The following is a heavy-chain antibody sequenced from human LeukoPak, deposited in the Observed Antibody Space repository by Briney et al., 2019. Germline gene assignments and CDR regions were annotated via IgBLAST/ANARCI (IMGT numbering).Heavy chain of an antibody. CDR1: GGSISSGGYY. Sequence: SETLSLTCTVSGGSISSGGYYWSWIRQHPGKGLERIGCIHYSGSTYYNPSPKSRVTISVDTSKNQFSLKLSSVTAADTAVYYCATKPGEVYDFWSGYYGGWFDPWGQGTLVTVSS. CDR3: ATKPGEVYDFWSGYYGGWFDP. J-gene: IGHJ5*02. CDR2: IHYSGST. D-gene: IGHD3-3*01. V-gene: IGHV4-31*03.